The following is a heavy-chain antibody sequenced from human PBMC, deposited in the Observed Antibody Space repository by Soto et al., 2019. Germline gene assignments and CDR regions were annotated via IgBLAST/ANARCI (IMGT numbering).Heavy chain of an antibody. CDR1: GFTFDDYA. J-gene: IGHJ4*02. V-gene: IGHV3-9*01. D-gene: IGHD5-12*01. CDR3: AKAIVATIPNPFDY. CDR2: ISWNSGSI. Sequence: GGSLRLSCAASGFTFDDYAMHWVRQAPGKGLEWVSGISWNSGSIGYADSVKGRFTISRDNAKNSLYLQMNSLRAEDTALYYCAKAIVATIPNPFDYWGQGTLVTVSS.